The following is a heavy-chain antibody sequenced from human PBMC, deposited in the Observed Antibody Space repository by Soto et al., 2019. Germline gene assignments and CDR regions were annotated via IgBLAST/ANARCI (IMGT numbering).Heavy chain of an antibody. CDR3: AKDSKSVSVSAARVYGMDV. CDR2: TRSNGEHT. V-gene: IGHV3-23*01. Sequence: GGSLRLSCAGSGFMFSSFAMTWVRQAPGKGLEWVSTTRSNGEHTYYADSVKGRFAVSRDNSKNTLFLEMSSLRAEDSAIYYCAKDSKSVSVSAARVYGMDVWGQGTTVTVSS. J-gene: IGHJ6*02. CDR1: GFMFSSFA. D-gene: IGHD2-2*01.